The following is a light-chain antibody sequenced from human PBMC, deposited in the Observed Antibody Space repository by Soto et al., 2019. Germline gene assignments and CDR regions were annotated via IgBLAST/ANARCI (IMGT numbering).Light chain of an antibody. CDR2: GAS. Sequence: DIVLPQSPGTLSLSPVERATLSCRARQSVSSSYLAWYQQKPGQAPRLLIYGASSRATGIPDRFSGSGSGTEFTLTISSLQSEDFAVYYCQQYNNWPWTFGQGTKVDIK. J-gene: IGKJ1*01. V-gene: IGKV3-20*01. CDR1: QSVSSSY. CDR3: QQYNNWPWT.